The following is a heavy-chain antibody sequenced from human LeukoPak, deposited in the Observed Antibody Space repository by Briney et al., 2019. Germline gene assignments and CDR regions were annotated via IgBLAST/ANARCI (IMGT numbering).Heavy chain of an antibody. V-gene: IGHV3-30*03. CDR1: GFTFSTFV. Sequence: GGSLRLSCAASGFTFSTFVMHWVRQAPGKELEWVAVISYDGSNKYYAESVKGRFTISRDNAKNSLYLQMNSLRAEDTAVYYCARDYGSGPDYWGQGTLVTVSS. J-gene: IGHJ4*02. D-gene: IGHD2-15*01. CDR2: ISYDGSNK. CDR3: ARDYGSGPDY.